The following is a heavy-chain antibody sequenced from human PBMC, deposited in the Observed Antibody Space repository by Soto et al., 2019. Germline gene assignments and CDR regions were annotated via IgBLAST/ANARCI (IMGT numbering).Heavy chain of an antibody. CDR2: IDTGGSST. CDR3: AKDSWYFDL. D-gene: IGHD6-13*01. Sequence: GGSLRLSCEASGFIFTNFWMRWVRQVPGKGLVWVSRIDTGGSSTSYADSVKGRFTISRDNAKNTVSLQMNSLRAEDTGVYYCAKDSWYFDLWSQGSLVTVSS. CDR1: GFIFTNFW. V-gene: IGHV3-74*01. J-gene: IGHJ4*02.